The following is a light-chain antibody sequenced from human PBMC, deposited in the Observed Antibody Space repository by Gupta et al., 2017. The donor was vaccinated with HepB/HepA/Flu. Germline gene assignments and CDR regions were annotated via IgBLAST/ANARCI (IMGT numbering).Light chain of an antibody. CDR2: AAS. J-gene: IGKJ4*01. V-gene: IGKV1-39*01. Sequence: DFKLTQSLSSRPPSVGDRVTITCRANRSISTYLNWYQQKPGKAPKLLIYAASSLQSGVPSRFSGSGSGIDFTLTIRGLQPEDFADYHCQQSYSTFFSFGGGTKIEVK. CDR3: QQSYSTFFS. CDR1: RSISTY.